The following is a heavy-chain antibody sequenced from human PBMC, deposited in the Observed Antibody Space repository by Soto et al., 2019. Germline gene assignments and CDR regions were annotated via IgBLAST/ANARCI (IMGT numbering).Heavy chain of an antibody. V-gene: IGHV4-59*01. J-gene: IGHJ5*02. CDR3: ARRAVVAVTGSLDNWLDP. Sequence: PSETLSLTCTVSGGSISSYYWSWIRQPPGKGLEWIGYFFYSGSTNYNPSLKGRVTISVDTSRNQFSLKVNSVAAADTAMYYCARRAVVAVTGSLDNWLDPWGQGILVTVSS. CDR1: GGSISSYY. CDR2: FFYSGST. D-gene: IGHD2-21*01.